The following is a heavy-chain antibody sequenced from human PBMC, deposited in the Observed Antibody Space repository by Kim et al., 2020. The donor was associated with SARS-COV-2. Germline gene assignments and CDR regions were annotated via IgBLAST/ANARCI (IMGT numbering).Heavy chain of an antibody. J-gene: IGHJ4*02. CDR3: ARHRPHDSSSWFVAGYYFGY. CDR2: IYYSGST. CDR1: GGSISSSSYY. D-gene: IGHD6-13*01. Sequence: SETLSLTCTVSGGSISSSSYYWGWIRQPPGKGLEWIGSIYYSGSTYYNPTLKSRVTISVDTSKNQFSLKLSSVTAADTAVYYCARHRPHDSSSWFVAGYYFGYWGQGTLVTVSS. V-gene: IGHV4-39*01.